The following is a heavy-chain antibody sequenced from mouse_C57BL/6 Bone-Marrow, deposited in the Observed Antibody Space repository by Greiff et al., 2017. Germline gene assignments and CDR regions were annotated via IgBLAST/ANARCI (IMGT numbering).Heavy chain of an antibody. V-gene: IGHV14-4*01. CDR3: TTYTAITTVVATRAMDY. CDR1: GFNIKDDY. D-gene: IGHD1-1*01. J-gene: IGHJ4*01. CDR2: IDPENGDT. Sequence: VQLQQSGAELVRPGASVKLSCTASGFNIKDDYMHWVKQRPEQGLEWIGWIDPENGDTEYASKFQGKATITADTSSNTAYLQLSSLTSEDTAVYYCTTYTAITTVVATRAMDYWGQGTSVTVSS.